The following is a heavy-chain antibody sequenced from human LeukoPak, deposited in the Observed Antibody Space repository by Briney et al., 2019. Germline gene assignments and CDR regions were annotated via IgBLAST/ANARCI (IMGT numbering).Heavy chain of an antibody. CDR1: GASISAYS. Sequence: SETLSLTCTVSGASISAYSWSWIRQPPGKGLEWIGCIHYSGNTHCNPSLESRVTLSVDTSKNQFSLKLSSVTAADTAVYYCARHGRGSRYFDWLLYYIDHWGQGALVTVSS. J-gene: IGHJ4*02. D-gene: IGHD3-9*01. CDR2: IHYSGNT. V-gene: IGHV4-59*08. CDR3: ARHGRGSRYFDWLLYYIDH.